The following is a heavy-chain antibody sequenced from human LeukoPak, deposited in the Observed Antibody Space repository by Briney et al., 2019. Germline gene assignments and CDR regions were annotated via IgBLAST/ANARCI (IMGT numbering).Heavy chain of an antibody. V-gene: IGHV4-59*01. CDR3: ARTEESGYNSGYFGYYYMDV. CDR1: GGSFSGYY. CDR2: VHYSGST. D-gene: IGHD5-18*01. J-gene: IGHJ6*03. Sequence: NPSETLSLTCAVYGGSFSGYYWSWIRQPPGKGLEWIGFVHYSGSTHYNPSLKSRVTISVDTSKNQVSLKLTSVTAADTAVYYCARTEESGYNSGYFGYYYMDVWGKGTTVTVSS.